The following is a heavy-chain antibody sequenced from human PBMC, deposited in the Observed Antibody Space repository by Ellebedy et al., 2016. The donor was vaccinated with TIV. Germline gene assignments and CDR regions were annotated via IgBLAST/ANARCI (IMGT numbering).Heavy chain of an antibody. CDR3: ARVKGGYDLTPTDY. CDR1: GFTFSSYG. V-gene: IGHV3-33*08. CDR2: IWYDGSNK. J-gene: IGHJ4*02. Sequence: PGGSLRLSCAASGFTFSSYGMHWVRQAPGKGLEWVAVIWYDGSNKYYADSVKGRFTISRDNSKNTLYLQMNSLRAEDTAVYYCARVKGGYDLTPTDYWGQGTLVTVSS. D-gene: IGHD5-12*01.